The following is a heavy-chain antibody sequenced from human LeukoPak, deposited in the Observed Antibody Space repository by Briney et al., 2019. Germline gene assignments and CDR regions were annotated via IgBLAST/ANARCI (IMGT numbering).Heavy chain of an antibody. CDR2: LYSDGST. D-gene: IGHD2/OR15-2a*01. CDR3: ARDRATGFSDALDI. CDR1: GFTFSTNY. J-gene: IGHJ3*02. V-gene: IGHV3-66*01. Sequence: PGGSLRLSCAASGFTFSTNYMNWVRQAPGKGLEWVSVLYSDGSTYYADSVKGRFTISRDNSKNTLSLQMNSLRAEDTAVYYCARDRATGFSDALDIWGQGTMVIVSS.